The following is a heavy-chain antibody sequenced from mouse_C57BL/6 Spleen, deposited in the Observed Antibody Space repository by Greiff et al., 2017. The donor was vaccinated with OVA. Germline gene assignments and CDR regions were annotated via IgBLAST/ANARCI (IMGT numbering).Heavy chain of an antibody. CDR3: ALTTVVATRWYFDV. CDR2: IYPGSGST. Sequence: QVQLQQPGAELVKPGASVKMSCKASGYTFTSYWITWVKQRPGQGLEWIGDIYPGSGSTYYNEKFKSQATLTVDTSSSTAYMQLSSLTSEDAAVYDCALTTVVATRWYFDVWGTGTTVTVSS. V-gene: IGHV1-55*01. D-gene: IGHD1-1*01. J-gene: IGHJ1*03. CDR1: GYTFTSYW.